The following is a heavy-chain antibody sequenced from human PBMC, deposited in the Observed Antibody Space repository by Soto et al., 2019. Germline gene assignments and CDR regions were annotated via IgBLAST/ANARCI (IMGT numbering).Heavy chain of an antibody. Sequence: PGGSLRLSCAAPGFTFSSYSMNWGRHAPGKGLEWVSSISSSSSYIYYADSVKGRFTISRDNAKNSLDLQMNSLRAEDTDVYYCARDLVWSGYSLPPAWGQGTLVTVSS. CDR2: ISSSSSYI. V-gene: IGHV3-21*01. D-gene: IGHD3-3*01. CDR1: GFTFSSYS. J-gene: IGHJ5*02. CDR3: ARDLVWSGYSLPPA.